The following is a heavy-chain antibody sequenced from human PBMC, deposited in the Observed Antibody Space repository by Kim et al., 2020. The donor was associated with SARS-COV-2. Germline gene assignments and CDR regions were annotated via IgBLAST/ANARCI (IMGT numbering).Heavy chain of an antibody. D-gene: IGHD3-10*01. V-gene: IGHV1-18*01. CDR2: ISAYNGNT. J-gene: IGHJ3*02. CDR3: ARGYYYVSGSYWWDAFDI. CDR1: GYTFTSYG. Sequence: ASVKVSCKASGYTFTSYGISWVRQAPGQGLEWMGWISAYNGNTNYAQKLQGRVTMTTDTSTSTAYMELRSLRSDDTAVYYCARGYYYVSGSYWWDAFDIWGQGTMVTVSS.